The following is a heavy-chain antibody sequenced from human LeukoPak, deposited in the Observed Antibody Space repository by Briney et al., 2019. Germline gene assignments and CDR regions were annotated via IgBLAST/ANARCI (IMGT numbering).Heavy chain of an antibody. V-gene: IGHV1-8*02. CDR3: ARGGVWY. Sequence: ASVKVSCKASGGTFSSYAISWVRQATGQGLEWMGWMNPNSGNTGYAQKFQGRVTMTRNTSISTAYMELSSLRSEDTAVYYCARGGVWYWGQGTLVTVSS. CDR2: MNPNSGNT. D-gene: IGHD6-13*01. CDR1: GGTFSSYA. J-gene: IGHJ4*02.